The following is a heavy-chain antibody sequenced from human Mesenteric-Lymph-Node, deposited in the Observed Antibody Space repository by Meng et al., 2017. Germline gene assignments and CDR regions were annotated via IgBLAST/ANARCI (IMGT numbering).Heavy chain of an antibody. D-gene: IGHD4-17*01. V-gene: IGHV3-33*06. CDR1: GFTFRTYG. CDR3: AKIIRPDYGDYSLDY. J-gene: IGHJ4*02. CDR2: IWSDGSNQ. Sequence: GESLKISCAASGFTFRTYGLHWVRQAPGKGLEWVAVIWSDGSNQYYADSVKGRFTISRDNSKNTLYLKMNSLRAEDTAVYYCAKIIRPDYGDYSLDYWGQGTLVADSS.